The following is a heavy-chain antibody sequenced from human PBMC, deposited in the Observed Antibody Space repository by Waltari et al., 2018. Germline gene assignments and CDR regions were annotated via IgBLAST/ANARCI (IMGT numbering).Heavy chain of an antibody. CDR3: ARDLGWGSLDY. Sequence: QVQLVESGGGVVQPGRSLRLSCAASGFTVSSHGIHWVRQAPGRGLEWVADVWADGNHKYYADSVKGRFTMSRDESENTVFLQMNSLSAEDTAVYYCARDLGWGSLDYRGQGVLVTVSS. V-gene: IGHV3-33*01. J-gene: IGHJ4*03. CDR2: VWADGNHK. CDR1: GFTVSSHG. D-gene: IGHD3-16*01.